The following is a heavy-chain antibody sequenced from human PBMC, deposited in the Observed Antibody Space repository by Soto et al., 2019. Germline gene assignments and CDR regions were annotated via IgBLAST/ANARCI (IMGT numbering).Heavy chain of an antibody. J-gene: IGHJ6*02. CDR3: FLIPARPRSYRCGMNV. CDR1: GGSISSYY. D-gene: IGHD2-15*01. CDR2: IDYSGST. V-gene: IGHV4-59*12. Sequence: SETLSLTCTVSGGSISSYYWSWIRQPPGKVLECIGYIDYSGSTNYNPSLKSRVTISVDTPKNQILLKLSSVTSAGTAVYYCFLIPARPRSYRCGMNVCGRGPRVAVS.